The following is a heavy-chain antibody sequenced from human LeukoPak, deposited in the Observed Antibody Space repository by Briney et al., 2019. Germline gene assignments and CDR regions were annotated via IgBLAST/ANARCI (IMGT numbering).Heavy chain of an antibody. CDR2: IYHSGST. CDR3: ARASYDFWSGCAFDY. D-gene: IGHD3-3*01. CDR1: GGSISSSNW. V-gene: IGHV4-4*02. Sequence: SGTLSLTCAVSGGSISSSNWWSWVRQPPGKGLEWIGEIYHSGSTNYNPSLKSRVTISVDKSKNQFSLKLSSVTAADTAVYYCARASYDFWSGCAFDYWGQGTLVTVSS. J-gene: IGHJ4*02.